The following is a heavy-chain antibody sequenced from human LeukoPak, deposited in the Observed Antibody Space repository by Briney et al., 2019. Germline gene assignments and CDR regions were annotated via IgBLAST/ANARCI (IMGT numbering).Heavy chain of an antibody. CDR1: GGSASSYY. CDR3: AKQQLVLGWFDP. Sequence: SETLSLTCTVSGGSASSYYWSWIRQPAGKGLEWIGRIYTSGSINYNPSLKSRVTMSVDTSKNQFSLKLSSVTAADTAVYYCAKQQLVLGWFDPWGQGTLVTVSS. D-gene: IGHD6-13*01. J-gene: IGHJ5*02. V-gene: IGHV4-4*07. CDR2: IYTSGSI.